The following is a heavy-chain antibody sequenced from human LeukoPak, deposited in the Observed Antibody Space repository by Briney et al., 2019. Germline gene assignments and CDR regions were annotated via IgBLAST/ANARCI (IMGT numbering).Heavy chain of an antibody. J-gene: IGHJ6*03. CDR3: ASSVGCNKAGYYYYLDF. CDR2: INPNTGGT. Sequence: ASVKVSCKASGYTLTGSYMHWVRQAPGQGLEWMGWINPNTGGTNYAQKFQGRVTMTWDTSISTAYMELSSLRSDDTAVYYCASSVGCNKAGYYYYLDFWGKGTTVTVSS. V-gene: IGHV1-2*02. D-gene: IGHD1/OR15-1a*01. CDR1: GYTLTGSY.